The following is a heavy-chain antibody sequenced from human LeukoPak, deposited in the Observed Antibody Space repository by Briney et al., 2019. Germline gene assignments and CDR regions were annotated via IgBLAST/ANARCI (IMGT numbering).Heavy chain of an antibody. CDR2: IYPGDPDT. CDR3: ARRQTGDWGVFDY. J-gene: IGHJ4*02. V-gene: IGHV5-51*01. Sequence: GESLKFSCKGSGYSFTNYWIGWVRQMPGKGLEWVGIIYPGDPDTRYSPSFQGQVTISADKSISTAYLQWNSLKASDTAMYYCARRQTGDWGVFDYWGQGTLVTVSS. D-gene: IGHD7-27*01. CDR1: GYSFTNYW.